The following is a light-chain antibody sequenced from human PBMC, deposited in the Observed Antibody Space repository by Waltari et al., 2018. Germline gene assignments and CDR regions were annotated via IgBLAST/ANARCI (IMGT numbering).Light chain of an antibody. V-gene: IGKV1-39*01. Sequence: DIQMTQSPSSLSASVGDRVTITCRASQSIISYLNWYQQRPGKAPKLLIYAASSLQSGGPSRCSGRGSGTDFTLTISSLQPEDFATYYCQQSYSTPHFGPGTKVDIK. CDR2: AAS. J-gene: IGKJ3*01. CDR3: QQSYSTPH. CDR1: QSIISY.